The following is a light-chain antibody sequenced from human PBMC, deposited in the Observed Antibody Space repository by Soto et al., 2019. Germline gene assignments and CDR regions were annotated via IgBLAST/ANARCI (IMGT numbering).Light chain of an antibody. J-gene: IGKJ1*01. Sequence: DIQITQSPSILSASVGDRVTMTCRASQSIVGWLAWFQQKPGTAPKLLIYKASSLQSGVPSRFSGNGSGTEFALTIDSLQPDDFATYYCQQYNSYSRWTFGQGTKVDIK. CDR1: QSIVGW. CDR3: QQYNSYSRWT. CDR2: KAS. V-gene: IGKV1-5*03.